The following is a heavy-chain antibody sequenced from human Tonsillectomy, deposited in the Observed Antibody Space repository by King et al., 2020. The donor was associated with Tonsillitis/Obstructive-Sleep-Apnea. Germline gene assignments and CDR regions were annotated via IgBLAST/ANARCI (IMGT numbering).Heavy chain of an antibody. Sequence: EVQLVQSGAEVKKPGESLRISCKGSEYSFTSYWINWVRQMPGKGLEWMGRIDPNDSYTNYSPSFQGHVTISADKSISTAYLQWSSLKASDTAMYYCASTSFNYDFWTYGMDVWGQGTTVTVSS. J-gene: IGHJ6*02. CDR2: IDPNDSYT. V-gene: IGHV5-10-1*03. CDR1: EYSFTSYW. D-gene: IGHD3-3*01. CDR3: ASTSFNYDFWTYGMDV.